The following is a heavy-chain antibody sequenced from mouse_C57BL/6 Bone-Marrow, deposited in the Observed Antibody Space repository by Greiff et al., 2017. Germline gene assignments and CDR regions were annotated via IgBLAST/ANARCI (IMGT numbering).Heavy chain of an antibody. CDR3: ARADYCRSYWYYEV. CDR1: GYTFTSYW. V-gene: IGHV1-55*01. Sequence: VQLQQPGAELVKPGASVKLSCKASGYTFTSYWITWVKQRPGQGLEWIGEIYPGSGSTNYNEKFKSKATLTVDTSSSTAYMQLSSLTSEDTAVYYCARADYCRSYWYYEVWDRGTAVTVTA. D-gene: IGHD1-1*01. CDR2: IYPGSGST. J-gene: IGHJ1*03.